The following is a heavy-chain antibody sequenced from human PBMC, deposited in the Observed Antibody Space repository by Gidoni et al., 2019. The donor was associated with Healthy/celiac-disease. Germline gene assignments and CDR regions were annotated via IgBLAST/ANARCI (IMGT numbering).Heavy chain of an antibody. D-gene: IGHD6-6*01. CDR2: ISYDGSNK. Sequence: ISYDGSNKYYADSVKGRFTISRDNSKNTLYLQMNSLRAEDTAVYYCAKDKSGSSSGSLYYSYYMDVWGKGTTVTVSS. CDR3: AKDKSGSSSGSLYYSYYMDV. V-gene: IGHV3-30*18. J-gene: IGHJ6*03.